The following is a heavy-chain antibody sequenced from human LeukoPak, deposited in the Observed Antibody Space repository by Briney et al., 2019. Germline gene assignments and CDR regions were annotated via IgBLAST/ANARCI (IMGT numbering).Heavy chain of an antibody. CDR3: AKDRSSSSWFDGNDI. CDR1: VFIFSTCA. CDR2: ISGSGGTT. J-gene: IGHJ3*02. D-gene: IGHD6-13*01. Sequence: GGSLRLSCTASVFIFSTCAMSWVRQAPGKGLEWVSVISGSGGTTYYADSVKGRFTIYRDNSKNTLSLQMNSLRAEDTAVYYCAKDRSSSSWFDGNDIWGQGTMVTVSS. V-gene: IGHV3-23*01.